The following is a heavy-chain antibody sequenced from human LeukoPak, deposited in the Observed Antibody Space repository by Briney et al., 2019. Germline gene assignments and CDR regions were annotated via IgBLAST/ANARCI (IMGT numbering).Heavy chain of an antibody. Sequence: PSETLSLTCTVSGDSISSTSYYWGWIRQPPGKGLEWIGSIYYSGSTYYNPSPKSRVTISLDRSKNQFSLNLNSVTAADTAVYYCARGGTVWNFDYWGQGTLVTVSS. CDR2: IYYSGST. D-gene: IGHD1-1*01. CDR3: ARGGTVWNFDY. CDR1: GDSISSTSYY. V-gene: IGHV4-39*07. J-gene: IGHJ4*02.